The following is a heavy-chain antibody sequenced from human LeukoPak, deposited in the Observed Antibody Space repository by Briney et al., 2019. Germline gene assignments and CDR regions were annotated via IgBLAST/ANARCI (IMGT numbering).Heavy chain of an antibody. Sequence: SETLSLTCTVSGGSISGYYWSWIRQTAGKGLEWIGRIYTSGSTKYNPSLKSRVTMSVDTSSQFSLKLTSVTAADTAVYYCARGPPPDFDYWGRGTLVTVSS. CDR2: IYTSGST. CDR1: GGSISGYY. CDR3: ARGPPPDFDY. V-gene: IGHV4-4*07. J-gene: IGHJ4*02.